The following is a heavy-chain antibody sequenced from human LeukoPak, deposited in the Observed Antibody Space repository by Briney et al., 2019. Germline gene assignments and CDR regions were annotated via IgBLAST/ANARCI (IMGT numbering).Heavy chain of an antibody. CDR1: GFTVSSNY. CDR2: IYSGGST. Sequence: GGSLRLSCAASGFTVSSNYMSWVRQAPGKGLEWVSVIYSGGSTYYADSVKGRFTISRGNSKNTLYLQMNSLRAEDTAVYYCAREYDSSTGTYDAFDIWGQGTMVTVSS. J-gene: IGHJ3*02. CDR3: AREYDSSTGTYDAFDI. D-gene: IGHD3-22*01. V-gene: IGHV3-53*01.